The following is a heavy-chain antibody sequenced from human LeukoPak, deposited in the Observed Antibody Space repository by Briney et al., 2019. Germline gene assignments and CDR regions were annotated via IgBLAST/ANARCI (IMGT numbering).Heavy chain of an antibody. CDR2: IKSKTDGGTT. V-gene: IGHV3-15*07. CDR3: TTSKLYCSGGSCYSVGLDY. D-gene: IGHD2-15*01. CDR1: GFTFSNAW. Sequence: GGSLRLSCAASGFTFSNAWVNWVRQAPGKGLEWVGRIKSKTDGGTTDYAAPVKGRFTISRDDSKNTLYLQMNSLKTEDTAVYYCTTSKLYCSGGSCYSVGLDYWGQGTLVTVSS. J-gene: IGHJ4*02.